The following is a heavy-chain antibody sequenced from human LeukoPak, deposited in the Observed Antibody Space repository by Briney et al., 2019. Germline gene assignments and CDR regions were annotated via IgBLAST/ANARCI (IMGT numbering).Heavy chain of an antibody. J-gene: IGHJ4*02. V-gene: IGHV4/OR15-8*01. CDR3: ARSHDHLWGNYPDY. D-gene: IGHD3-16*02. CDR2: IHHDGRI. Sequence: SETLSLTCDVSGGSIDSTNWWNWVRQPPGKGLEWIGEIHHDGRINYNPSLKSRVTLSVDKPKNQLSLRLNSVTAADTAMYYCARSHDHLWGNYPDYWGQGTLVTVSS. CDR1: GGSIDSTNW.